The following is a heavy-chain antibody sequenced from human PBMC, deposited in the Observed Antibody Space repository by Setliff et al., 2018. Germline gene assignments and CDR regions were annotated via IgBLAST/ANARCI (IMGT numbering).Heavy chain of an antibody. V-gene: IGHV3-23*01. Sequence: PGGSLRLSCAASGFTFSSYWMTWVRQAPGKGLEWISYISSSIHVSGGSTYYADSVKGRFTISKDNSRNTLYLQMNSLRAEDTASYYCARDPNGDYVGAFDPWGQGILVTVSS. CDR1: GFTFSSYW. D-gene: IGHD4-17*01. CDR3: ARDPNGDYVGAFDP. CDR2: IHVSGGST. J-gene: IGHJ5*02.